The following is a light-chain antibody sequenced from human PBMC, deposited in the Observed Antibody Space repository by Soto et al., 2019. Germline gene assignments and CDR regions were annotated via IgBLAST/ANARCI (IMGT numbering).Light chain of an antibody. Sequence: QSVLTQPPSASATPGQRVTISCSGSSSNIGSNTVNWYQRLPGTAPKLLIYSDNQRPSGVPDRVSGSKSGTSAALAISGLQSEDEADYYCAAWDDGLQVVFGGGTKLTVL. CDR2: SDN. V-gene: IGLV1-44*01. J-gene: IGLJ3*02. CDR3: AAWDDGLQVV. CDR1: SSNIGSNT.